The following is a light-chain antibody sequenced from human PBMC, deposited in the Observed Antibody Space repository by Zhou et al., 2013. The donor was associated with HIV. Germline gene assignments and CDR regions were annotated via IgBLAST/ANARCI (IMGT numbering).Light chain of an antibody. CDR3: QQRSNWPT. CDR2: GAS. Sequence: PGGRATLSCRDSQSVNSRYFAWYQQKPGQAPRLLIYGASSRATGIPDRFSGSGSGTDFTRTISRQEPEDFAIYYCQQRSNWPTFGGGTKVEIK. V-gene: IGKV3D-20*02. CDR1: QSVNSRY. J-gene: IGKJ4*01.